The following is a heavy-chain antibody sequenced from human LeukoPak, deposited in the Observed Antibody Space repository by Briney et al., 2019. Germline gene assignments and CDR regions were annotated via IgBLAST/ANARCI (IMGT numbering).Heavy chain of an antibody. J-gene: IGHJ4*02. Sequence: GESLKISCKGSGYSFTSYWIGWVRQMPGKGLEWMGIIYPGDSDTRYSPSFQGQVTISADKSTSTAYLQWSSLKASDTAMYYCARIEYITAGMYYFDYWGQGTLVTVSS. CDR1: GYSFTSYW. CDR2: IYPGDSDT. V-gene: IGHV5-51*01. CDR3: ARIEYITAGMYYFDY. D-gene: IGHD3-3*01.